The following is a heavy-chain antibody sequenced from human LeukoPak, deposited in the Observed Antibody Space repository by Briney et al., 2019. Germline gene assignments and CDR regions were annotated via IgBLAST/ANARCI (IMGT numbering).Heavy chain of an antibody. CDR2: IWYDGSEK. Sequence: PGGSLRLSCAASGFTFRYGIHWVRQAPGKGLEWVGVIWYDGSEKEYAESVKGRFTISRDNSKNTVYLQMTSLRVEYTAMYYCAKQGTFTSSSSWFLDSWGQGTLVTVSS. CDR3: AKQGTFTSSSSWFLDS. D-gene: IGHD6-13*01. J-gene: IGHJ4*02. CDR1: GFTFRYG. V-gene: IGHV3-33*06.